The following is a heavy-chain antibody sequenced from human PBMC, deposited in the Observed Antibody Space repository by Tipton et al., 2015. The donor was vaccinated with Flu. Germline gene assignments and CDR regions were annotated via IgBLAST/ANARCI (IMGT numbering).Heavy chain of an antibody. V-gene: IGHV4-4*02. J-gene: IGHJ4*02. CDR1: GGSISSSNW. CDR3: ARGPLGAAAGSFDY. Sequence: TLSLTCAVSGGSISSSNWWSWVRQPPGKGLEWIGEIYHSGSTNYNPSLKSRVTISVDKSKNQFSLKLSSVTAADTAVYYCARGPLGAAAGSFDYWGQGTLVTVSS. CDR2: IYHSGST. D-gene: IGHD6-13*01.